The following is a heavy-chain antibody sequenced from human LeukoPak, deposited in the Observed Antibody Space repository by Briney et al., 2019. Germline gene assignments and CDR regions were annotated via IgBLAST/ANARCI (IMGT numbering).Heavy chain of an antibody. J-gene: IGHJ5*02. CDR2: INHSGST. D-gene: IGHD3-9*01. V-gene: IGHV4-34*01. Sequence: KPSETLSLTCAVYGGYFSGYYWSWIRQPPGKGLEWIGEINHSGSTNYNPSLKSQVTISVDTSKNQFSLKLSSVTAADTAVYYCARPLVSPRRTYYDILTGSGWFDPWGQGTLVTVSS. CDR1: GGYFSGYY. CDR3: ARPLVSPRRTYYDILTGSGWFDP.